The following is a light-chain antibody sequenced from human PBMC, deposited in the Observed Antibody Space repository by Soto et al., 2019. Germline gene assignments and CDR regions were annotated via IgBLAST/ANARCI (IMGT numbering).Light chain of an antibody. CDR2: DAS. J-gene: IGKJ2*01. Sequence: MTKSTETLSVSRGERATLWCMACQTIDNTLAWYQRKPGQAPRLLIYDASTRATGVPARFSGSGSGTDFTLTICSLQSEDFAVYYCQHDNYLPYTAGQGTMAEIK. CDR1: QTIDNT. CDR3: QHDNYLPYT. V-gene: IGKV3-15*01.